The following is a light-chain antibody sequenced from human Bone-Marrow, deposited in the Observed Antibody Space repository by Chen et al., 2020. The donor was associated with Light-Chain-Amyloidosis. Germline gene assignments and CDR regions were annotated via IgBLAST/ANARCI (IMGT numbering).Light chain of an antibody. CDR1: DLPTKY. CDR2: RDT. J-gene: IGLJ2*01. Sequence: SYALTHPPSVSVAPGQTARTTCSGEDLPTKYAYWYQQKPGQAPVLVIHRDTERPSGISERFSGSSSGTTATLTISGVQAEDEADYHCQSADSSGTYEVIFGGGTKLTVL. V-gene: IGLV3-25*03. CDR3: QSADSSGTYEVI.